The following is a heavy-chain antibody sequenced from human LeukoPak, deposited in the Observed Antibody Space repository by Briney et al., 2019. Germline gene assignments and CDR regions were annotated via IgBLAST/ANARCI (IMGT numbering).Heavy chain of an antibody. J-gene: IGHJ4*02. D-gene: IGHD6-6*01. CDR1: GFTFSSYA. CDR3: ARDRGSAQIFDY. V-gene: IGHV4-30-2*01. CDR2: IYHSGST. Sequence: LRLSCAASGFTFSSYAMSWIRQPPGKGLEWIGYIYHSGSTYYNPSLKSRVTISVDRSKNQFSLKLSSVTAADTAVYYCARDRGSAQIFDYWGQGTLVTVSS.